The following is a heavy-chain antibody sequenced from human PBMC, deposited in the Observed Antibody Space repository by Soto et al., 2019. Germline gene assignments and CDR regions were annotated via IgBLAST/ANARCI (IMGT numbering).Heavy chain of an antibody. Sequence: QVQLVESGGGVVQPGASLRLSCVGSGFTFRSYVIHWVRQAPGKGLEWVALTSYDGSNKYYDDCVKGRFTISRYNSRTTVDRPTGSLRLEDTALEYCARWGTTGGLDVWGQGKLVSVS. CDR1: GFTFRSYV. D-gene: IGHD3-16*01. CDR2: TSYDGSNK. J-gene: IGHJ4*02. CDR3: ARWGTTGGLDV. V-gene: IGHV3-30*19.